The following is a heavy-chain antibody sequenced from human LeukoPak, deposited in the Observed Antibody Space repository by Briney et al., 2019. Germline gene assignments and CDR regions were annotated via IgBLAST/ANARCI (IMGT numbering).Heavy chain of an antibody. CDR3: ARDLPYCSGGSCYPHNWFDP. CDR2: IIPIFGTA. V-gene: IGHV1-69*05. CDR1: GGTFSSYA. Sequence: GASVKVSCKASGGTFSSYAISWVRQAPGQGLEWMGRIIPIFGTANYAQKFQGRVTITTDESTSTAYMELSSLRSEDTAVYYCARDLPYCSGGSCYPHNWFDPWGRGTLVTVSS. D-gene: IGHD2-15*01. J-gene: IGHJ5*02.